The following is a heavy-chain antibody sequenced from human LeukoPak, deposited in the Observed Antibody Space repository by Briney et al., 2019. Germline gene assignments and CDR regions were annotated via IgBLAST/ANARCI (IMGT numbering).Heavy chain of an antibody. CDR2: VSDSGGDI. V-gene: IGHV3-23*01. D-gene: IGHD6-6*01. Sequence: PGGSLRLSCAASGFTFSSHAMSWVRQAPGKGLEWVSVVSDSGGDIYYADSVRGRFTISRDNAKNSLYLQMNSLRAEDTAVYYCARSLGGPVAARRDDYWGQGTLVTVSS. CDR1: GFTFSSHA. CDR3: ARSLGGPVAARRDDY. J-gene: IGHJ4*02.